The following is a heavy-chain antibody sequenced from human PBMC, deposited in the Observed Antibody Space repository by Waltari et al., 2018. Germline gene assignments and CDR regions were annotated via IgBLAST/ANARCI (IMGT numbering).Heavy chain of an antibody. CDR1: GFSVSSTY. D-gene: IGHD1-26*01. CDR2: IYSGGDT. J-gene: IGHJ3*02. V-gene: IGHV3-53*01. CDR3: ARTQWDSTSRRAFDI. Sequence: EVQLVESGGGLIHPGGSLRLSCAASGFSVSSTYMTWVRQAPGKGLGWVSLIYSGGDTDYADSGKGRFTISRDNAKNSLYLQMNSLRAEDSAVYYCARTQWDSTSRRAFDIWGQGTVVTVSS.